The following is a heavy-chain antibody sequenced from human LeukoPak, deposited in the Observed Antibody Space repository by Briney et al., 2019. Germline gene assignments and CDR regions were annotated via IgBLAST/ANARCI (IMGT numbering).Heavy chain of an antibody. Sequence: PSETLSLTCTVSGGSISSGSYYWSWIRQPAGKGLEWIGRIYTSGSTNYNPSLKSRVTMSVDTSKNQFSLKLSSVTAADTAVYYCAKAVPGDLGYFDLWGRGTLVTVSS. J-gene: IGHJ2*01. CDR1: GGSISSGSYY. CDR3: AKAVPGDLGYFDL. V-gene: IGHV4-61*02. D-gene: IGHD7-27*01. CDR2: IYTSGST.